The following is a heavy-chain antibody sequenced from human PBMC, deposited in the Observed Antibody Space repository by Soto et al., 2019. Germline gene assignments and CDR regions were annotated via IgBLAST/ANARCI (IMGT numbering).Heavy chain of an antibody. D-gene: IGHD6-19*01. CDR1: GFTFSSFA. CDR3: AKVAVAGTLLFDY. Sequence: VQLLESGGGLVQPGGSLRLSCAASGFTFSSFAMNWVRQAPGKGLEWVSGVSGSGSSTHYADSVKGRFTISRDNSKNTLFLQMNNLRAEDTAIYYCAKVAVAGTLLFDYWGQGTLVTVSS. V-gene: IGHV3-23*01. J-gene: IGHJ4*02. CDR2: VSGSGSST.